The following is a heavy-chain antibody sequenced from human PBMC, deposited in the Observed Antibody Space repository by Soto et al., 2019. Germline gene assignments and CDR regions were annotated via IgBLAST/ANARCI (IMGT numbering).Heavy chain of an antibody. V-gene: IGHV2-5*02. CDR2: INWDDGK. J-gene: IGHJ4*02. Sequence: EPTLVNASQTLTQTVTFSGFSIRTSGLRLAWIRQPPGKALEGLALINWDDGKRYSKSLKTMLNITKDTSKHQVVLTLTNVDPVDTATYYCAHRPAYDISTGYSPFDYWGQGSLVTVSS. CDR3: AHRPAYDISTGYSPFDY. CDR1: GFSIRTSGLR. D-gene: IGHD3-9*01.